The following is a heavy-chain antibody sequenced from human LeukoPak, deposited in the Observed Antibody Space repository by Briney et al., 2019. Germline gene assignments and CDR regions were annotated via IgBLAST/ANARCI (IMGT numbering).Heavy chain of an antibody. CDR1: GYTFTSYG. Sequence: GASVKVSCKASGYTFTSYGISWVRQAPGQGLEWVGWISAYNGNTNYAQKLQGRVTMTTDTSTSTAYMELGSLRSDDTAVYYCASLPSRHDAFDIWGQGTMVTVSS. CDR2: ISAYNGNT. V-gene: IGHV1-18*01. J-gene: IGHJ3*02. CDR3: ASLPSRHDAFDI.